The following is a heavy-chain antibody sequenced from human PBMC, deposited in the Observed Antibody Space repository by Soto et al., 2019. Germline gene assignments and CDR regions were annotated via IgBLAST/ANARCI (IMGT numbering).Heavy chain of an antibody. CDR3: ARGDCVGGTCYSLASSFYYYMDV. V-gene: IGHV3-74*02. Sequence: EVQLVESGGGLVQPGGSLRLSCAASGFTFSNYWMYWVRQAPGKGLEWVSRINSDGSVSSHADSVRGRLTISRDNVKNTLYLHMDSLRAEDTAVYFCARGDCVGGTCYSLASSFYYYMDVWGKGTTVTVFS. CDR1: GFTFSNYW. J-gene: IGHJ6*03. D-gene: IGHD2-15*01. CDR2: INSDGSVS.